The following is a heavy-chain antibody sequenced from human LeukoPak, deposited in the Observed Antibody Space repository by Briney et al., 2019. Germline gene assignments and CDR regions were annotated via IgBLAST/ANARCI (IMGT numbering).Heavy chain of an antibody. J-gene: IGHJ3*02. Sequence: ASVKVSCKESGYTFTSYYMHWVRQAPGQGLEWMGIINPSGGSTSYAQKFQGRVTMTRDTSTSTVYMELSSLRSEDTAVYYCARDRRWLNAFDIWGQGTMVTVSS. V-gene: IGHV1-46*01. CDR1: GYTFTSYY. CDR2: INPSGGST. D-gene: IGHD6-19*01. CDR3: ARDRRWLNAFDI.